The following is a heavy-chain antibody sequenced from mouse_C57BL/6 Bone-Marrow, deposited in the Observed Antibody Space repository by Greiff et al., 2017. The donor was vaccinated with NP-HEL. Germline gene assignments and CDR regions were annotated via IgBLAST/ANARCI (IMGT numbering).Heavy chain of an antibody. V-gene: IGHV14-4*01. CDR3: TFYGSSLFDY. CDR1: GFNIKDDY. CDR2: IDPENGDT. D-gene: IGHD1-1*01. J-gene: IGHJ2*01. Sequence: VQLQQSGAELVRPGASVKLSCTASGFNIKDDYMHWVKQRPEQGLEWIGWIDPENGDTEYASKFQGKATITSDTSSNTAYRQLISLTSEDTAVYYCTFYGSSLFDYWGQGTTLTVSS.